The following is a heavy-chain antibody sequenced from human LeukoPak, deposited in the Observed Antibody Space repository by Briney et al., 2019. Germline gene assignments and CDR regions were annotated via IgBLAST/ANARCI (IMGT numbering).Heavy chain of an antibody. J-gene: IGHJ4*03. V-gene: IGHV3-30*04. Sequence: TGRSLRLSCAASGFTFSNCAMHWVRQAPGKGLEWVAVISYDGNNKYYADSVKGRFTISRDNSKNTLYLQMNSLRAEDTAVYYCARDKFYSSSYFDYWGQGTLVTVSS. CDR3: ARDKFYSSSYFDY. CDR2: ISYDGNNK. D-gene: IGHD6-13*01. CDR1: GFTFSNCA.